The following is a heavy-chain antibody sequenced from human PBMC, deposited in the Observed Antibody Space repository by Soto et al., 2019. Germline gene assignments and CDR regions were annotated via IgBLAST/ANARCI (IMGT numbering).Heavy chain of an antibody. D-gene: IGHD3-10*01. CDR2: ISAYNGTT. Sequence: VASVKVSCKASGYTFTSYGMSWVRQAPGQGLEWMGWISAYNGTTNYAQKLQGRVTMTTDTSTSTAYMELRSLRSDDTAVYYCARDLDDYYGSGSYYNPNWFDPWGQGTLVTVSS. CDR3: ARDLDDYYGSGSYYNPNWFDP. V-gene: IGHV1-18*01. CDR1: GYTFTSYG. J-gene: IGHJ5*02.